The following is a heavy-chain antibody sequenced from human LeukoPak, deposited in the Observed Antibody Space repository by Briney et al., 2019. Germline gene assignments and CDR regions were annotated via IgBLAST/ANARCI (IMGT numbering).Heavy chain of an antibody. J-gene: IGHJ4*02. CDR2: ISGSGSTT. CDR1: GFTFSSYG. CDR3: AKTNGYYSD. V-gene: IGHV3-23*01. Sequence: GGSLRLSCAASGFTFSSYGMNWVRQAPGKGLEWVSGISGSGSTTYYADSVKGRFTISRDNSKNSLSLQVSSLGAEDTVVYYCAKTNGYYSDWGQGTLVTVSS. D-gene: IGHD3-22*01.